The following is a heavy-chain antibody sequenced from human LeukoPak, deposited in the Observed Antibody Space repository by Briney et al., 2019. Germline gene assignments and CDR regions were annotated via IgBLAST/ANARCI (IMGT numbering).Heavy chain of an antibody. CDR3: ARDAGLSSAWGIIPGYYFDY. V-gene: IGHV1-46*01. Sequence: ASVKVSCKASGYTFTSYYMHWVRQAPGQGLEWMGIINPSGGSTTYAQKFRGRVTMTRDMSTSTVYMEVSSLRSEDTAVYYCARDAGLSSAWGIIPGYYFDYWGQGTLVTVSS. D-gene: IGHD6-19*01. CDR2: INPSGGST. CDR1: GYTFTSYY. J-gene: IGHJ4*02.